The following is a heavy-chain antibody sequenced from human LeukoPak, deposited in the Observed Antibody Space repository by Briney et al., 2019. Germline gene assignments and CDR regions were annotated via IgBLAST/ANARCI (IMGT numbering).Heavy chain of an antibody. J-gene: IGHJ4*02. CDR1: GFTFSSYA. Sequence: PGGSLRLSCAASGFTFSSYAMSWVRQAPGKGLEWVSAISGSGGSTYYADSVKGRFTISRDNSKNTLYLRMNSLRAEDTAVYYCAKKYYVDTAMRLWGQGTLVTVSS. CDR2: ISGSGGST. CDR3: AKKYYVDTAMRL. V-gene: IGHV3-23*01. D-gene: IGHD5-18*01.